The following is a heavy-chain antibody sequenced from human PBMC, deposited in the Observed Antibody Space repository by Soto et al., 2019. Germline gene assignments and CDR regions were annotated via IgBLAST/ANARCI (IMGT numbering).Heavy chain of an antibody. J-gene: IGHJ5*02. D-gene: IGHD1-26*01. CDR1: GGSINSSNSY. CDR2: MYYSGSS. V-gene: IGHV4-39*01. Sequence: SETLSLTCTVSGGSINSSNSYWGWIRQPPGKGLEWIGSMYYSGSSYFNPSLKSRVTISVDTSKSQFSLKLSSVTAVDTAVYYCARQWYSGKNYPNWFDPWGQGTLVTVSS. CDR3: ARQWYSGKNYPNWFDP.